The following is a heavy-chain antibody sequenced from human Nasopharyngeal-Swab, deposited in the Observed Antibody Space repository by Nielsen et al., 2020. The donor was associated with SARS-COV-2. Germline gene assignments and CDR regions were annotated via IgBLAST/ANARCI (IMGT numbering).Heavy chain of an antibody. CDR1: GYSFTSYW. J-gene: IGHJ4*02. V-gene: IGHV5-51*01. D-gene: IGHD3-22*01. Sequence: KVSCKGSGYSFTSYWIGWVRQLPGKGLEWMGIIYPGDSDTRYSPSFQGQVTISADKSISTAYLQWSSLKASDTAMYYCARPTYYYDSSGPRAGYFDYWGQGTLVTVSS. CDR2: IYPGDSDT. CDR3: ARPTYYYDSSGPRAGYFDY.